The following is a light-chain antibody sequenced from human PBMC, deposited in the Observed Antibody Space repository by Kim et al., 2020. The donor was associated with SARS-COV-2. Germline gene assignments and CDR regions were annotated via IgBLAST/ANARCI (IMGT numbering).Light chain of an antibody. CDR3: QQYGSSPFT. CDR2: GAS. CDR1: HSINSRY. Sequence: PGERATLSSRASHSINSRYLSWYQQKSGPAPRLLIYGASSRATYIPDRFSGSGSGTDFTLTISTLEPEDSAVYYCQQYGSSPFTFGQGTRLEIK. V-gene: IGKV3-20*01. J-gene: IGKJ5*01.